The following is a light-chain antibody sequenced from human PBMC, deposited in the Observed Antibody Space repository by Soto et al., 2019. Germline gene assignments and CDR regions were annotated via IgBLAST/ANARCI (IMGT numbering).Light chain of an antibody. Sequence: QSVLTQPASVSGSPGQSITISCTGTSSDVVGNNYVSWYQQHPGKAPKLMIYDVSNRPSGVSNRFSGSKSGNTASLTISGLQAEDEADYYCSSYTSSSTLVYVFGTGTKVTV. CDR1: SSDVVGNNY. CDR2: DVS. CDR3: SSYTSSSTLVYV. V-gene: IGLV2-14*01. J-gene: IGLJ1*01.